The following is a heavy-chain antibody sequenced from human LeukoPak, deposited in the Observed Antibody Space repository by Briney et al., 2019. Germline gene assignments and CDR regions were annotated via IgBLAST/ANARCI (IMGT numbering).Heavy chain of an antibody. J-gene: IGHJ4*02. Sequence: SETLSLTCTVSGGSISSYYWGWIRQPPGKGLEWIGSIYHSGSTYYNPSLKSRVTISVDTSKNQFSLKLSSVTAADTAVYYCATAAYDSSGYYYQGLYYFDYWGQGTLVTVSS. V-gene: IGHV4-38-2*02. CDR2: IYHSGST. CDR1: GGSISSYY. CDR3: ATAAYDSSGYYYQGLYYFDY. D-gene: IGHD3-22*01.